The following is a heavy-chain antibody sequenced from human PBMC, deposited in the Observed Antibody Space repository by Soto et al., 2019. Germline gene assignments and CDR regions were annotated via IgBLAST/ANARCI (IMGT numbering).Heavy chain of an antibody. Sequence: EVQLVESGGGLVKPGGSLRLSCAASGFTFSSYSMNWVRQAPGKGLEWVSSISSSSSYIYYADSVKGRFTISRDNAKNSLYLQMNSLRAEDTAVYYCARDLMVDYYYYGMEVWGQGTTVTVSS. J-gene: IGHJ6*02. V-gene: IGHV3-21*01. CDR3: ARDLMVDYYYYGMEV. D-gene: IGHD2-8*01. CDR1: GFTFSSYS. CDR2: ISSSSSYI.